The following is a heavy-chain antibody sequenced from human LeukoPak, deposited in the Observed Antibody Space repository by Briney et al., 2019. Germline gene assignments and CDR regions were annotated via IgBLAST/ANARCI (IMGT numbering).Heavy chain of an antibody. J-gene: IGHJ4*02. Sequence: GGSLRLSCAASGFTFSNYWMYWVRQAPGKGLVWVSRINSDGSSTSYADSVKGQFTISRDNAKNTLYLQMNTLRAEDTAVYYCARAAHSSGLFDYWGRGALVTVSS. CDR3: ARAAHSSGLFDY. CDR1: GFTFSNYW. V-gene: IGHV3-74*01. CDR2: INSDGSST. D-gene: IGHD6-19*01.